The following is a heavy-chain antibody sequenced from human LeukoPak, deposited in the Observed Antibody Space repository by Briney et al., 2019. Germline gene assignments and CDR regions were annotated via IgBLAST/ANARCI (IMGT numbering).Heavy chain of an antibody. CDR1: GFTVSSNY. CDR2: IYSGGST. J-gene: IGHJ4*02. V-gene: IGHV3-53*01. CDR3: ARATDYDILTGYYSSGYYFDY. Sequence: PGGSLRLSCAASGFTVSSNYMSWVRQAPGKGLEWVSVIYSGGSTYYADSVKGRFTISRDNSKNTLYLQMNSLRAEDTALYYCARATDYDILTGYYSSGYYFDYWGQGTLVTVSS. D-gene: IGHD3-9*01.